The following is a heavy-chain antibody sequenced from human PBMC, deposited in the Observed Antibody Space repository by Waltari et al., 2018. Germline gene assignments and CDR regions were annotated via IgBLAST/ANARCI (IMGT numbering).Heavy chain of an antibody. CDR1: GFTFRAYY. Sequence: VQLVDSGGGLVKPGGSLRLSCEASGFTFRAYYMGWIRQTPGKGLEWISYISSSGNTIYYADSVKGRFSISRDNTKSSLFLEMNSLRAEDTAVYYCTRPPGDRRRDYWGQGTQVTVSS. D-gene: IGHD3-10*01. CDR3: TRPPGDRRRDY. V-gene: IGHV3-11*01. J-gene: IGHJ4*02. CDR2: ISSSGNTI.